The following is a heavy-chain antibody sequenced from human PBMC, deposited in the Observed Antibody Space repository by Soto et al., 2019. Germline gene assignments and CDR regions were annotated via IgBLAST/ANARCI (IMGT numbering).Heavy chain of an antibody. CDR1: GFRFSAFA. D-gene: IGHD2-2*01. J-gene: IGHJ2*01. V-gene: IGHV3-30*18. Sequence: QVQLVESGGGAVQPGRSLTLSCAASGFRFSAFAMHWVRQAPGKGLEWVAVVCNDGRSEHYADSVKGRFTISRDNSKNELSLQMNGMTPDDPSLYYCAKTTVCPPSEDSTRRRTLIDLWGRGARVNVSS. CDR2: VCNDGRSE. CDR3: AKTTVCPPSEDSTRRRTLIDL.